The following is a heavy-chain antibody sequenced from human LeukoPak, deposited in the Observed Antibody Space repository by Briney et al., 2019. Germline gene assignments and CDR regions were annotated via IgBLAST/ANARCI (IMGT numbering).Heavy chain of an antibody. Sequence: SETLSLTCTVSGGSISSYYWSWIRQPAGKGLEWIGHIYTSGYTNYNPSLKSRVTMSLDTSKNRFSLSLTSATAADTAVYYCARDRDPLYSYSWPFDPWGQGTLVTVSS. CDR1: GGSISSYY. CDR3: ARDRDPLYSYSWPFDP. J-gene: IGHJ5*02. D-gene: IGHD4-11*01. CDR2: IYTSGYT. V-gene: IGHV4-4*07.